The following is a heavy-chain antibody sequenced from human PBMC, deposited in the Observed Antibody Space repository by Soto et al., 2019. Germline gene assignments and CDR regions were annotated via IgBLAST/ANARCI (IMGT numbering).Heavy chain of an antibody. J-gene: IGHJ4*02. D-gene: IGHD6-19*01. CDR1: GFTFSSYA. CDR2: ISGSGGST. Sequence: EVQLLESGGGLVQPGGSQRLSCTASGFTFSSYALSWVRQAPGKGLEWVSSISGSGGSTYYADSVKGRGTISRDNSKNTLYLQMSSLRAEDTAVYYCAKESLKTPVTGPVDCWGQGTVVTVSS. V-gene: IGHV3-23*01. CDR3: AKESLKTPVTGPVDC.